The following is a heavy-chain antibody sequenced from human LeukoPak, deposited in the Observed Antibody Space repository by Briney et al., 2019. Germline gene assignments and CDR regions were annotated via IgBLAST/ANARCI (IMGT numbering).Heavy chain of an antibody. V-gene: IGHV4-59*08. D-gene: IGHD3-10*01. CDR3: AGTMVRGVVQFDY. J-gene: IGHJ4*02. CDR2: IYYSGNT. Sequence: SETLSLTCTVSGGSISSYYWSWIRQPPGKGLEWIGYIYYSGNTNYNPSLKSRVTISVDTSKNQFSLKLSSVTAADTAVYYCAGTMVRGVVQFDYWGQGTLVTVSS. CDR1: GGSISSYY.